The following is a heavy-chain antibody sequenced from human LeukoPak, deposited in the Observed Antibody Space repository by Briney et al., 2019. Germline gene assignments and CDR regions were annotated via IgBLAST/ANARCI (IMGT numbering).Heavy chain of an antibody. Sequence: SETLSLTCAVYGGPFGVYYWSWVRQPPGKGLEWIGEINHSGSTNYNPSLKSRVTISVDTSKNHFSLKLSSVTAADTTVYYCAGPGAGDLDYWGQGTLVTVSS. CDR1: GGPFGVYY. V-gene: IGHV4-34*01. D-gene: IGHD3-10*01. J-gene: IGHJ4*02. CDR3: AGPGAGDLDY. CDR2: INHSGST.